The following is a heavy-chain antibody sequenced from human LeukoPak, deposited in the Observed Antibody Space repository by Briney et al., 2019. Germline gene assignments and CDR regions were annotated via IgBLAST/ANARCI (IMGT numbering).Heavy chain of an antibody. CDR3: ARVSAFGGVIVLVRDAFDI. Sequence: ASVKVSCKASGYTFTSYDINWVRQATGQGLEWMGWMNPNSGNTGYAQKFQGRVTMTRNTSTSTAYMELSSLRSEDTAVYYCARVSAFGGVIVLVRDAFDIWGQGTMVTVSS. J-gene: IGHJ3*02. V-gene: IGHV1-8*01. CDR2: MNPNSGNT. CDR1: GYTFTSYD. D-gene: IGHD3-16*02.